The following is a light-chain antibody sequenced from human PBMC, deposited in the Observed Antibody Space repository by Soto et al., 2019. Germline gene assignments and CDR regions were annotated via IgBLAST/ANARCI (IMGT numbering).Light chain of an antibody. CDR2: DAS. V-gene: IGKV3-11*01. J-gene: IGKJ4*01. Sequence: EIVLTQSPATLSLSPGERATLSCRASQSVSSYLAWYQQKPGQAPRLLIYDASNRATGIPARFSGSGSGTDFTLTISSREPEDFAVYYCQQRSNWPLSATCGGGTKVEIK. CDR3: QQRSNWPLSAT. CDR1: QSVSSY.